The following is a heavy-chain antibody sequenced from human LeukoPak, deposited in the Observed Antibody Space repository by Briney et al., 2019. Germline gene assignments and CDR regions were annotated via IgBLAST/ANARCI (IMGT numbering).Heavy chain of an antibody. D-gene: IGHD3-22*01. Sequence: PGGSLRLSCAASGFTFSSYSMNWVRQAPGKGLEWFSSISSSSSYIYYADSVKGRFTISRDNAKNSLYLQMNSLRAEDTAVYYCARDQNYDSSGYYVAFDYWGQGTLVTVSS. CDR1: GFTFSSYS. CDR3: ARDQNYDSSGYYVAFDY. J-gene: IGHJ4*02. V-gene: IGHV3-21*01. CDR2: ISSSSSYI.